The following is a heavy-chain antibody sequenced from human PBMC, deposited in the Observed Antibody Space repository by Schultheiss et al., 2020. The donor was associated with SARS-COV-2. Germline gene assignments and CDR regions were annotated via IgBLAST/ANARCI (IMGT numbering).Heavy chain of an antibody. CDR1: GGSISSYY. J-gene: IGHJ5*02. D-gene: IGHD6-13*01. V-gene: IGHV4-59*12. CDR3: ASMGRRAAGRDNWFDP. Sequence: SETLSLTCTVSGGSISSYYWSWIRQPPGKGLEWIGYIYYSGSTNYNPSLKSRVTISVDTSKNQFSLKLSSVTAADTAVYYCASMGRRAAGRDNWFDPWPGNPGHRLL. CDR2: IYYSGST.